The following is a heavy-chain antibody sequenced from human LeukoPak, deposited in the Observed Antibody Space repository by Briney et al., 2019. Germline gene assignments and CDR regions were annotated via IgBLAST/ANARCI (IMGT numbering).Heavy chain of an antibody. Sequence: GRSLRLSCAASGFTFSGYAIHWVRQAPGKGLEWVSYISSSGSTIYYADSVKGRFSISRDNAKNSLYLQMNSLRAEDTAVYYCARVGYYYGMDGWGQGTTVTVSS. CDR1: GFTFSGYA. J-gene: IGHJ6*02. CDR2: ISSSGSTI. V-gene: IGHV3-48*03. D-gene: IGHD6-13*01. CDR3: ARVGYYYGMDG.